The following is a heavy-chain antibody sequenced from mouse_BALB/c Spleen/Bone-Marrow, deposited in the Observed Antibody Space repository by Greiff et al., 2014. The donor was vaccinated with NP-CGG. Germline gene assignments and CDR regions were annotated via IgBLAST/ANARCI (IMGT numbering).Heavy chain of an antibody. V-gene: IGHV14-3*02. CDR1: GFNIKDTY. Sequence: VQLQQSGAELVKPGASVKLSCTASGFNIKDTYMHWVKQRPEQGLEWIGRIDPANGNTEYDPKFQGKATITADTSSNTAHLHLSSLTSEDTAVYYCANDWFAYWGQGTLVTVSA. J-gene: IGHJ3*01. D-gene: IGHD2-3*01. CDR2: IDPANGNT. CDR3: ANDWFAY.